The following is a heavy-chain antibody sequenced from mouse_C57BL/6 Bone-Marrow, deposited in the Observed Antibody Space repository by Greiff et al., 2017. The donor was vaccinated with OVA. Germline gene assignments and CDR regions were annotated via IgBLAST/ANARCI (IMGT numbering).Heavy chain of an antibody. V-gene: IGHV1-55*01. CDR1: GYTFTSYW. D-gene: IGHD1-1*01. CDR3: ARQGYGSSHWYFDV. J-gene: IGHJ1*03. Sequence: QVQLQQPGAELVKPGASVKMSCKASGYTFTSYWITWVKQRPGQGLAWIGDIYPGSGSTNYNEKFKSKATLTVDTSSSTAYMQLSSLTSEDSAVYYCARQGYGSSHWYFDVWGTGTTVTVSS. CDR2: IYPGSGST.